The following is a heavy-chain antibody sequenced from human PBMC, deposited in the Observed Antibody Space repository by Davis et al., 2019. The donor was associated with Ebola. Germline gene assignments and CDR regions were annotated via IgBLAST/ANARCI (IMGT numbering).Heavy chain of an antibody. CDR2: IYYTGST. J-gene: IGHJ4*02. Sequence: MPSETLSLTCTVSGGSIRSYYWSWIRQPPGKGLDWIGYIYYTGSTDYNPSLKSRVTISVDTSRNQFSLKMRSVTAADTAVYYCARREIDGDYVQDSWGQGTLVTVSS. CDR3: ARREIDGDYVQDS. V-gene: IGHV4-59*01. D-gene: IGHD4-17*01. CDR1: GGSIRSYY.